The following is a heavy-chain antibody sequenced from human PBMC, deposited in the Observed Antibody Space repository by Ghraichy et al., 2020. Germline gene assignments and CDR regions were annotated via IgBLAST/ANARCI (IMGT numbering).Heavy chain of an antibody. D-gene: IGHD3-3*01. Sequence: SETLSLTCTVPGGSISSSSYYWGWIRQPPGKGLEWIGSIYYSGSTYYNPSLKSRVTISVDTSKNQFSLKLSSVTAADTAVYYCARHVKGDEYDFWSGYSHLAPSALDYWGQGTLVTVSS. CDR2: IYYSGST. CDR1: GGSISSSSYY. CDR3: ARHVKGDEYDFWSGYSHLAPSALDY. V-gene: IGHV4-39*01. J-gene: IGHJ4*02.